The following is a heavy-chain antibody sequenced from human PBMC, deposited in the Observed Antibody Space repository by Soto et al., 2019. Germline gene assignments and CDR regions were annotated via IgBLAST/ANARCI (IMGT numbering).Heavy chain of an antibody. CDR1: GGSISSTTW. Sequence: PSETLSLTCAVSGGSISSTTWWSWVRQPPGKGLEWIGEIYHGGSTYYNPSLKSRVTISVDTSKNQFSLRLSSVTAADTAVYYCAREMNYYDTSGDSYFDYWGQGTLVTVSS. CDR2: IYHGGST. CDR3: AREMNYYDTSGDSYFDY. J-gene: IGHJ4*02. D-gene: IGHD3-22*01. V-gene: IGHV4-4*02.